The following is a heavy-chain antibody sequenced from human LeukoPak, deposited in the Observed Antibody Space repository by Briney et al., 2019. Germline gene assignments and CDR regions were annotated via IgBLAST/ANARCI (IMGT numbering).Heavy chain of an antibody. CDR3: AKVRSGIAVAGDAFDI. D-gene: IGHD6-19*01. CDR1: GFTFSSYA. V-gene: IGHV3-23*01. J-gene: IGHJ3*02. CDR2: ISGSGGST. Sequence: GGSLRLSCAASGFTFSSYAMSWVRQAPGKGLEWVSAISGSGGSTYYADSVKGRLTISRDNSKNTLYLQMNSLRAEDTAVYYCAKVRSGIAVAGDAFDIWGQGTMVTVSS.